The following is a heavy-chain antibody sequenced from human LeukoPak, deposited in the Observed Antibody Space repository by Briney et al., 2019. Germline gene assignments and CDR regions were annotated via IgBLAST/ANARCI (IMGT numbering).Heavy chain of an antibody. CDR2: IYTSGST. V-gene: IGHV4-61*02. CDR3: AKVTYDSSASNY. Sequence: SETLSLTCTVSGGSISSGSYYWSWIRQPAGKGLEWIGRIYTSGSTNYNPSLKSRVTISVDTSKNQFSLKLSSVTAADTAMYYCAKVTYDSSASNYWGQGTLVTVSS. D-gene: IGHD3-22*01. CDR1: GGSISSGSYY. J-gene: IGHJ4*02.